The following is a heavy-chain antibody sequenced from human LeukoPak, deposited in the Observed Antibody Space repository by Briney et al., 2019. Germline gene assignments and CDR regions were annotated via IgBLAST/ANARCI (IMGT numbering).Heavy chain of an antibody. J-gene: IGHJ5*02. Sequence: GASVKVSCKASGGSFSSYAISWVRQAPAQGLEWMGRIILILGIANYGQKFQGRVTITTDKSTSTAYMELSILRSEDTAVYYCARVWSFWFDPWGQGTLVTVSS. V-gene: IGHV1-69*04. CDR2: IILILGIA. CDR3: ARVWSFWFDP. CDR1: GGSFSSYA. D-gene: IGHD2-8*02.